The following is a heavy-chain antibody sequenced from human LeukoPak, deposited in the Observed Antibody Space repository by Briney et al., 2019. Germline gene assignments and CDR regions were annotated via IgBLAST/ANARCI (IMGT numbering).Heavy chain of an antibody. D-gene: IGHD3-22*01. V-gene: IGHV3-33*01. Sequence: TGGSLRLSCAASGFTFSSYGMHWVRQAPGKGLEWVALIWYDGSNQYYADSVKGRFTISRDNSKNTLYLQMNSLRAEDTAVYYCARELGSSGYYPFDYWGQGTLVTVSS. CDR1: GFTFSSYG. CDR3: ARELGSSGYYPFDY. CDR2: IWYDGSNQ. J-gene: IGHJ4*02.